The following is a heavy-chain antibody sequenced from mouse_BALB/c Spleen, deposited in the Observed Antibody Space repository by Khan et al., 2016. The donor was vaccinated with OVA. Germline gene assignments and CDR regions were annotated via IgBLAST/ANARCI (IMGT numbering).Heavy chain of an antibody. CDR2: INPTSGYT. V-gene: IGHV1-7*01. CDR1: GYTFTTYW. Sequence: QMQLEESGAELAKPGASVKMSCKASGYTFTTYWMHWVKQRPGQGLEWIGYINPTSGYTDYNEKFKDRATLSADKSSSTAYMQLSSLTSEDSAVYYCTRDRIDYWGQGTTLPVSS. CDR3: TRDRIDY. J-gene: IGHJ2*01.